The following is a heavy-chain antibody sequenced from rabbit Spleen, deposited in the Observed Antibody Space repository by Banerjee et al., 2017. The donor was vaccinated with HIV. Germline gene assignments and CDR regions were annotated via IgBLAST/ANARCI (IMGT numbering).Heavy chain of an antibody. Sequence: QSLEESGGDLVKPGASLTLTCTASGFSFSSRYYMCWVRQAPGKGLEWIACINTGSSGSTYYASWVNGRFSISKTSSTTVTLQLNSLTAADTATYFCARDRDGVTAYYDLDLWGPGTLVTVS. CDR3: ARDRDGVTAYYDLDL. CDR2: INTGSSGST. CDR1: GFSFSSRYY. D-gene: IGHD1-1*01. J-gene: IGHJ4*01. V-gene: IGHV1S40*01.